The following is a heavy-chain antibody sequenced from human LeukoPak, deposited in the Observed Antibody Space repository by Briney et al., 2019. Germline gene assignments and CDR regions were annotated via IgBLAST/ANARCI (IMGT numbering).Heavy chain of an antibody. CDR3: ARSHYDILTGSPY. CDR2: INPNSGGT. D-gene: IGHD3-9*01. J-gene: IGHJ4*02. Sequence: VSVKVSCKASGYTFTGYYMHWVRQAPGQGLELMGWINPNSGGTNYAQKFQGRVTMTRDTSISTAYMELSRLRSDDTAVYYCARSHYDILTGSPYWGQGTLVTVSS. CDR1: GYTFTGYY. V-gene: IGHV1-2*02.